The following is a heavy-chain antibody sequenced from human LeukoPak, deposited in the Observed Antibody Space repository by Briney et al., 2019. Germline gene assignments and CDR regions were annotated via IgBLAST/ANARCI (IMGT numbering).Heavy chain of an antibody. V-gene: IGHV4-30-4*07. CDR2: IHDSGST. D-gene: IGHD6-13*01. J-gene: IGHJ5*02. CDR3: ARVVAAAGNNWFDP. CDR1: GDSISSGGYS. Sequence: SETLSLTCVVSGDSISSGGYSWSWIRQTPGKGLEWIAYIHDSGSTYNNPSLKTRLSISIDTSKNQFSLKLNSVSAADTAVYYCARVVAAAGNNWFDPWGQGTLVAVSS.